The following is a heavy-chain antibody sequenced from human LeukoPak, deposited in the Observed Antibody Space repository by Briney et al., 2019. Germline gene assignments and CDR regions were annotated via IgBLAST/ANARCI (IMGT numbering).Heavy chain of an antibody. V-gene: IGHV4-59*08. CDR2: IYYSGST. CDR3: ARGGGYSGYGLWDY. CDR1: GGSISSYY. Sequence: SETLSLTCTVSGGSISSYYWSWIRQPPGKGLEWIGYIYYSGSTNYNPSLKSRVTISVDTSKNQFSLKLSSVTAADTAVYYCARGGGYSGYGLWDYWGQGALVTVSS. D-gene: IGHD5-12*01. J-gene: IGHJ4*02.